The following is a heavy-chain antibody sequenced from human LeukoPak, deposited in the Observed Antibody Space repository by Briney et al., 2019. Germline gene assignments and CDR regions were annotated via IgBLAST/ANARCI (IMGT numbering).Heavy chain of an antibody. CDR3: ARSLVEMATISPFDP. D-gene: IGHD5-12*01. CDR2: INPSGGST. V-gene: IGHV1-46*01. Sequence: EASVKVSCKASGYTFTGYYMHWVRQAPGQGLEWMGIINPSGGSTSYAQKFQGRVTMTRDTSTSTVYMELSSLRSEDTAVYYCARSLVEMATISPFDPWGQGTLVTVSS. J-gene: IGHJ5*02. CDR1: GYTFTGYY.